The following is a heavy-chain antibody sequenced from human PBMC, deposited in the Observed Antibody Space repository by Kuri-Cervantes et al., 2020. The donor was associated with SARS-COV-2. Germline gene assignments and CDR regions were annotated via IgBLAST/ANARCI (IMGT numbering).Heavy chain of an antibody. J-gene: IGHJ4*02. CDR3: GGPAGGYKSGFDSLGF. Sequence: SETLSLTCTFSGVSFRGNYWSWISQLPGKGLEWIGEILGGGGATYNSCPRSRVTLSVDASKNQFSLRLTSVTPADTAVYYCGGPAGGYKSGFDSLGFWGQGTLVTVSS. V-gene: IGHV4-34*12. CDR2: ILGGGGA. D-gene: IGHD3-22*01. CDR1: GVSFRGNY.